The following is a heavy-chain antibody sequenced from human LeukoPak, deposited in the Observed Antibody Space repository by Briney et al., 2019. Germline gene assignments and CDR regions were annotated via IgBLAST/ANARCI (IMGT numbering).Heavy chain of an antibody. CDR1: GGSISSYY. J-gene: IGHJ6*02. D-gene: IGHD6-13*01. CDR3: ARGKRYTSTWDYGMDV. V-gene: IGHV4-4*07. CDR2: IYSSGTT. Sequence: NPSETLSLTCTVSGGSISSYYWSWIRQPAGKGLEWIGRIYSSGTTNNNPSLKSRVTMSLDTSKNQFSLKLRSVTAVDTAVYFCARGKRYTSTWDYGMDVWGQGTTVTVSS.